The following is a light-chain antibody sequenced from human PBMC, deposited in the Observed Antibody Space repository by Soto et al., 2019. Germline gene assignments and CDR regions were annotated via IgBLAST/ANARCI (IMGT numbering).Light chain of an antibody. J-gene: IGKJ4*01. Sequence: EIVMTQSPATLSVSPGERATLSCRASQSVSNSLAWYQQKPGQAPRLLIYGASTRATGIPARFSGSGSETEFTLTISSLQSEDFAVYYCQQYNNWPPLTFGGGTKVEIK. CDR1: QSVSNS. V-gene: IGKV3-15*01. CDR3: QQYNNWPPLT. CDR2: GAS.